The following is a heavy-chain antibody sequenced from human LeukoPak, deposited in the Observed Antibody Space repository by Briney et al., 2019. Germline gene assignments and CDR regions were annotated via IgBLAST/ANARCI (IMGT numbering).Heavy chain of an antibody. CDR3: ARDLSSIAAAGTSRVPGYGMDV. CDR1: GYTFTNYG. D-gene: IGHD6-13*01. CDR2: ISTYNGNT. J-gene: IGHJ6*02. V-gene: IGHV1-18*01. Sequence: ASVKVSCKASGYTFTNYGITWVRQAPGQGLEWMGWISTYNGNTNYARKLQGRVTMTTDKSTSTTYMELRSLRSDDTAVYYCARDLSSIAAAGTSRVPGYGMDVWGQGTTVTVSS.